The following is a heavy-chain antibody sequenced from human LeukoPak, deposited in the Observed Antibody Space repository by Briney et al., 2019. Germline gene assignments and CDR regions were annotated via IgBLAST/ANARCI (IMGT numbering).Heavy chain of an antibody. J-gene: IGHJ3*01. D-gene: IGHD3-10*01. Sequence: SETLSLTCTVSGSSISSYYWSWIRQPPGKGLEWIGYIYYSGGTNYNPSLKSRVTISVDTSKNQFSLKLRSVTAADTAVYYCARGGSWDAFDFWGQGTMVTVSS. V-gene: IGHV4-59*01. CDR2: IYYSGGT. CDR3: ARGGSWDAFDF. CDR1: GSSISSYY.